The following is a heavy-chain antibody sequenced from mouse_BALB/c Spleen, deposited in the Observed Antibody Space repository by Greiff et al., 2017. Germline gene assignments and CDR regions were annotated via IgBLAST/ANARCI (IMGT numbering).Heavy chain of an antibody. V-gene: IGHV5-17*02. CDR2: ISSGSSTI. Sequence: DVKLVESGGGLVQPGGSRKLSCAASGFTFSSFGMHWVRQAPEKGLEWVAYISSGSSTIYYADTVKGRFTISRDNPKNTLFLQMTSLRSEDTAMYYCARSGGLRLDYWGQGTTLTVSS. CDR3: ARSGGLRLDY. D-gene: IGHD2-4*01. CDR1: GFTFSSFG. J-gene: IGHJ2*01.